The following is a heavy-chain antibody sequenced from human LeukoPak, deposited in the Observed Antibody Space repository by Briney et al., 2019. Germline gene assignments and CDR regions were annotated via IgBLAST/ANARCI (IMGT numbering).Heavy chain of an antibody. D-gene: IGHD2-15*01. CDR3: AKDILGGLYWYFDL. V-gene: IGHV3-23*01. J-gene: IGHJ2*01. CDR1: GFTFSSYA. Sequence: GGSLRLSCAASGFTFSSYAMSWVRQAPGKGLEWVSVISGSGANTYYADSVKGRFTISRDNSKNTLYLQMNSLRAEDTAVYHCAKDILGGLYWYFDLWGRGTLATVSS. CDR2: ISGSGANT.